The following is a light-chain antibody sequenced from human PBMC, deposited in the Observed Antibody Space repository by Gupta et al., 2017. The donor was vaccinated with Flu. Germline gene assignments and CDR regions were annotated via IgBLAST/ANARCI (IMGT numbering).Light chain of an antibody. CDR3: KQFNS. CDR1: QGISSG. Sequence: AIQLTQSPSSLSASVGDRVTLTCRASQGISSGLAWYQQNPGKPPKLLIYDVSTLHSGVPSRFSGSGSGTDFTRTISSLQPEDFARYDCKQFNSFGHGTKVDMK. V-gene: IGKV1-13*02. CDR2: DVS. J-gene: IGKJ3*01.